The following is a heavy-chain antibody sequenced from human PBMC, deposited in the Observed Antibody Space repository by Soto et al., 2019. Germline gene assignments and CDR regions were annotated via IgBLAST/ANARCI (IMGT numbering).Heavy chain of an antibody. CDR2: IIPIFGTA. CDR3: ARESRYDYASSGYSTLGP. D-gene: IGHD3-22*01. J-gene: IGHJ5*02. Sequence: SVKVSCKASGGTFSSYAISWVRQAPGQGLEWMGGIIPIFGTANYAQKFQGRVTITADESTSTAYMELSSLRSENTAVYSCARESRYDYASSGYSTLGPWRQGSMVTASS. V-gene: IGHV1-69*13. CDR1: GGTFSSYA.